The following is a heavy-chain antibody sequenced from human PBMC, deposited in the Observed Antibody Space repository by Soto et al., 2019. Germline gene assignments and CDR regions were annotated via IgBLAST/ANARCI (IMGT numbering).Heavy chain of an antibody. Sequence: SETLSLTCTVSGGSISSYYWSWIRQPPGKGLEWIGYIYYSESTNYNPSLKSRVIISVDTSNNQFSLRLSSVTAADTAVYYCARRYGYAFDIWGQGTMVTVSS. J-gene: IGHJ3*02. CDR1: GGSISSYY. D-gene: IGHD4-17*01. V-gene: IGHV4-59*01. CDR2: IYYSEST. CDR3: ARRYGYAFDI.